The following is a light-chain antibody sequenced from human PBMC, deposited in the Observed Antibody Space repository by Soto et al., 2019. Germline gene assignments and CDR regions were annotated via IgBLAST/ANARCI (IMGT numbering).Light chain of an antibody. V-gene: IGKV3-11*01. J-gene: IGKJ4*01. CDR1: QSVDNY. Sequence: EIVLTQSPDTLSLSPGERATLACRASQSVDNYLAWYQQRPGQAPRLLIYDVSNRASGIPARFSGSGSGTDFTLTISSLEPEDFAVYYCQQRSTGPPLTFGGGTKVEIK. CDR3: QQRSTGPPLT. CDR2: DVS.